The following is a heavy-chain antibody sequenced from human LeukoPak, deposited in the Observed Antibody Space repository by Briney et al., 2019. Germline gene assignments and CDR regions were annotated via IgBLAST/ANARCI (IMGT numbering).Heavy chain of an antibody. D-gene: IGHD2-2*01. Sequence: GGSLRLSCAASGFTFSSYWMHWVRQAPGKGLEWVAVISYDGSNKYYADSVKGRFTISRDNSKNTLYLQMNSLRAEDTAVYYCAKEEELPYQLLSWGQGTLVTVSS. V-gene: IGHV3-30*18. J-gene: IGHJ4*02. CDR1: GFTFSSYW. CDR3: AKEEELPYQLLS. CDR2: ISYDGSNK.